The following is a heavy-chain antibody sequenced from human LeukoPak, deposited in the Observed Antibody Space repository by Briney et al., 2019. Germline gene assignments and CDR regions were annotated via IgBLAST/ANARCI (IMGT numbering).Heavy chain of an antibody. D-gene: IGHD6-13*01. V-gene: IGHV3-9*03. Sequence: GRSLRLSCAASGFTFDDYAMHWVRQAPGKGLEWVSGISWNSGSIGYADSVKGRFTISRDNAKNSLYLQMNSLRAEDMALYYCAKDGYRYSSSSYFDYWGQGALVTVSS. CDR1: GFTFDDYA. J-gene: IGHJ4*02. CDR2: ISWNSGSI. CDR3: AKDGYRYSSSSYFDY.